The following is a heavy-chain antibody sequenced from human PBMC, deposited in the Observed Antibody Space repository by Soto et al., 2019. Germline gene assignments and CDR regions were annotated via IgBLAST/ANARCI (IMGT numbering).Heavy chain of an antibody. CDR2: ISWNSGSI. CDR3: AKEGGGITMVRGVTLLYNWFDP. CDR1: GFTFDDYA. V-gene: IGHV3-9*01. J-gene: IGHJ5*02. Sequence: GGSLRLSCAASGFTFDDYAMHWVRQAPGKGLEWVSGISWNSGSIGYADSVKGRFTISRDNAKNSLYLQMNSLRAEDTALYYCAKEGGGITMVRGVTLLYNWFDPWGQGTLVTVSS. D-gene: IGHD3-10*01.